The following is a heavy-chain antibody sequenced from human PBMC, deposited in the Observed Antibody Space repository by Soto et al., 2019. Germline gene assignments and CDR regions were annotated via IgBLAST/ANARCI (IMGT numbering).Heavy chain of an antibody. CDR2: IYHSGRT. Sequence: SETLSLTCAVFGGSIRSGGYSWSWIRQPPGKGLEWIGYIYHSGRTYYNPSLKSRVTISVDRSKNQFSLKLISVTAADKGVYYCASVSDVWGQGTTVTVSS. CDR3: ASVSDV. CDR1: GGSIRSGGYS. V-gene: IGHV4-30-2*01. J-gene: IGHJ6*02.